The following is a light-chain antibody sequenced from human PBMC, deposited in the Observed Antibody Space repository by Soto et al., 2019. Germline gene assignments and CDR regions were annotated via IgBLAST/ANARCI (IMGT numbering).Light chain of an antibody. CDR2: SNN. CDR1: SSNIGSNY. Sequence: QSVLTQPPSASGTPGQRVTISCSGSSSNIGSNYVYWYQQLPGTAPKLLIYSNNQRPSGVPDRFSGSKSGTSASLAISGLRSEDEADYYCAAWDDSLSGVLFGGGTKLTVL. J-gene: IGLJ2*01. CDR3: AAWDDSLSGVL. V-gene: IGLV1-47*02.